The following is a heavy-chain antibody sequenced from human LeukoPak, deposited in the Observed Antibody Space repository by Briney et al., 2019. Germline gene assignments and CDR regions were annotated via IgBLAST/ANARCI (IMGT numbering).Heavy chain of an antibody. CDR1: GFTVSSNY. D-gene: IGHD6-13*01. CDR3: ARVYSSSWEFDY. V-gene: IGHV3-53*01. Sequence: GGSLRLSCAASGFTVSSNYMSWVRQAPGKGLEWVSVIYSGGSTYYADSVKGRFTISRDNSKNTLYLQMNSLRAEDTAVYYCARVYSSSWEFDYWGQGTLVTVSS. J-gene: IGHJ4*02. CDR2: IYSGGST.